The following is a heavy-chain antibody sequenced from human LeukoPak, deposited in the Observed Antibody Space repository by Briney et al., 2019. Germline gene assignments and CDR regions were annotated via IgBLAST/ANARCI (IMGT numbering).Heavy chain of an antibody. CDR3: ARRPRIAAAGTGESAFDI. CDR2: INHSGST. CDR1: GGSFSGYY. V-gene: IGHV4-34*01. Sequence: SETLSPTCALYGGSFSGYYWSWIRQPPGKVMEWIGEINHSGSTNYNPSLKSRVTISVDTSKNQFSLKLSSVTAADTAVYYCARRPRIAAAGTGESAFDIWGQGAMVTVSS. J-gene: IGHJ3*02. D-gene: IGHD6-13*01.